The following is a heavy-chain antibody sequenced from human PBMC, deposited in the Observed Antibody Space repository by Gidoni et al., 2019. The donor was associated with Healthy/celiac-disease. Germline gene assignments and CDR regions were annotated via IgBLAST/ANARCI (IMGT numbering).Heavy chain of an antibody. CDR3: AREQTAPYGIFPLVQLERRLDY. D-gene: IGHD1-1*01. V-gene: IGHV3-30-3*01. Sequence: LSCASSGFTFSSYAMHWVRQAPGKGLEWVAVISYDGSNKYYADSVKGRFTISRDNSKNTPYLQMNSLRAEDTAVYYCAREQTAPYGIFPLVQLERRLDYWGQGTLVTVSS. J-gene: IGHJ4*02. CDR2: ISYDGSNK. CDR1: GFTFSSYA.